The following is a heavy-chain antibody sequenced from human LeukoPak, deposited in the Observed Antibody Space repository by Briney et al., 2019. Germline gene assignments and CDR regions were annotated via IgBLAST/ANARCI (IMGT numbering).Heavy chain of an antibody. CDR2: IRSKANSYAT. CDR3: TTEYDGYNYPFDY. V-gene: IGHV3-73*01. Sequence: GGSLRLSCAASGFTFSGSAMHWVRQASGKGLEWVGRIRSKANSYATAYAASVKGRFTISRDDSKNTAYLQMNSLKTEDTAVYYCTTEYDGYNYPFDYWGRGTLVTVSS. J-gene: IGHJ4*02. CDR1: GFTFSGSA. D-gene: IGHD5-24*01.